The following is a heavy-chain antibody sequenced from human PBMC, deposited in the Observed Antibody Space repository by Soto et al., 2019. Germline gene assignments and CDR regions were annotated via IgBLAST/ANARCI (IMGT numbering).Heavy chain of an antibody. D-gene: IGHD1-20*01. V-gene: IGHV3-23*01. Sequence: AGGSLRLSCAASGFTFSSYAMSWVRQAPGKGLEWVSAISGSGGSTYYADSVKGRFTISRDNSKNTLYLQMNSLRAEDTAVYYCAKQPDNWNYIDYWGQGTLVTVSS. CDR2: ISGSGGST. CDR1: GFTFSSYA. J-gene: IGHJ4*02. CDR3: AKQPDNWNYIDY.